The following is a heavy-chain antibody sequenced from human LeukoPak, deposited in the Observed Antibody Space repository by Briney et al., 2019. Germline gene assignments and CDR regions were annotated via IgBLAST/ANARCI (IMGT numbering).Heavy chain of an antibody. J-gene: IGHJ5*02. D-gene: IGHD6-13*01. Sequence: ASVKVSCKASGYAFTSYGISWGRQAPGQGLEWMGWISAYNGNTNYAQKLQGRVTMTTDTSTSTAYMELRSLRSDDTAVYYCARDLRSRSWYPWGQGTLVTVSS. CDR3: ARDLRSRSWYP. CDR1: GYAFTSYG. V-gene: IGHV1-18*01. CDR2: ISAYNGNT.